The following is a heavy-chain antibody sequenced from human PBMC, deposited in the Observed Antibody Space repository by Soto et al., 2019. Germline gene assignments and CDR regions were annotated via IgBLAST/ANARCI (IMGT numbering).Heavy chain of an antibody. Sequence: GPTLVNPTQTLTLTCTFSGFSLSTSGVGVGWIRQPPGKALEWLALIYWDDDKRYSPSLKSRLTITKDTSKNQVVLTMTNMDPVDTATYYCAHMGYYYDSSGYNIFDYWGQGTLVTVSS. V-gene: IGHV2-5*02. CDR3: AHMGYYYDSSGYNIFDY. CDR2: IYWDDDK. J-gene: IGHJ4*02. D-gene: IGHD3-22*01. CDR1: GFSLSTSGVG.